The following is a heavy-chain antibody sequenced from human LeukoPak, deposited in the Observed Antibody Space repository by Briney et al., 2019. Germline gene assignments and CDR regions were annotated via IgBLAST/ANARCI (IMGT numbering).Heavy chain of an antibody. J-gene: IGHJ3*02. CDR1: GFAFGTSA. CDR2: LYSGGST. CDR3: ARGGAFSLTFDAFDI. D-gene: IGHD2/OR15-2a*01. Sequence: GGSLRLSCATSGFAFGTSAMTWVRQAPGEGLEWVSVLYSGGSTFYADSVRGRFTISRDNSKNTLYLQMNSLRAEDTALYYCARGGAFSLTFDAFDIWGRGTMVTVSS. V-gene: IGHV3-53*01.